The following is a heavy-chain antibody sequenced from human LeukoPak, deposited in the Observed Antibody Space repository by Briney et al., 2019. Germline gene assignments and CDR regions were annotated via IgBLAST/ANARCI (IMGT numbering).Heavy chain of an antibody. CDR3: ARGGGTLDY. CDR2: IYDSGKT. V-gene: IGHV4-59*01. Sequence: SQTLSLTCTVSGDSISSYYWSWIRQPPGKGLEWIGYIYDSGKTNYNASLISRVTISVDTSKNQFSLKLTSVTPADTAVYYCARGGGTLDYWGQGTLVTVSS. CDR1: GDSISSYY. J-gene: IGHJ4*02. D-gene: IGHD3-16*01.